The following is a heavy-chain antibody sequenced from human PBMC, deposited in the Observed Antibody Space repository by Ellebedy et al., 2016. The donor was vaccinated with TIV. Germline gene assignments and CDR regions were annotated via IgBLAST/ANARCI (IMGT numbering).Heavy chain of an antibody. CDR1: GLTFTNYA. V-gene: IGHV3-23*01. Sequence: PGGSLRLSCAASGLTFTNYAMNWVRQAPGKGLEWVAGISDSGGRTYYADSVTGRFTISRDNSKTTLYLQMNSLRAEDTAVYYCAKDRYGDYFYYGLEVWGLGTTVTVSS. CDR2: ISDSGGRT. J-gene: IGHJ6*02. D-gene: IGHD4-17*01. CDR3: AKDRYGDYFYYGLEV.